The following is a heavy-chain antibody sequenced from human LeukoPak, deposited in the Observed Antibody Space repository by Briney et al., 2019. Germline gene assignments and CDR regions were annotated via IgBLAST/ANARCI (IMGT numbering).Heavy chain of an antibody. V-gene: IGHV3-21*01. CDR1: GFTFSSYS. CDR3: ARLISPGDIYAFDI. Sequence: PGGSLRLSCAASGFTFSSYSMNWVRQAPGKGLEWVSSISSSSSYIYYADSVKGRFTISRDNAKNSLYLQMNSLRAEDTAVYYCARLISPGDIYAFDIWGQGTMVTVSS. CDR2: ISSSSSYI. D-gene: IGHD7-27*01. J-gene: IGHJ3*02.